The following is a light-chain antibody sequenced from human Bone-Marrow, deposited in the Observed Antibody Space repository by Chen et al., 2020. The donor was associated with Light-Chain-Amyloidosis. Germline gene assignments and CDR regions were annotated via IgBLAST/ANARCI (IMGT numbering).Light chain of an antibody. V-gene: IGLV3-25*03. J-gene: IGLJ2*01. CDR3: QSADSSGTDEVI. Sequence: SYELTQPPSVSVSPGQTARITCSGDDLPTKYAYWYQQKPGQAPVLVIHRDTERPSGISERFSGSSSGTTAPLTISGVQAEDEAYYHCQSADSSGTDEVIFGGGTKLTVL. CDR2: RDT. CDR1: DLPTKY.